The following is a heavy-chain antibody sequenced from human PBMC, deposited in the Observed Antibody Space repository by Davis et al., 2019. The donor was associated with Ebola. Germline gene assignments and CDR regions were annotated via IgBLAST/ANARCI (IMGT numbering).Heavy chain of an antibody. Sequence: SVKVSCTASGYTFTGYYMHWVRQAPGQGLEWMGWISAYNGNTNYAPKLQGRVTMTTDTSTSTAYMELRRLRSDDTAVYYCTREGLRDYDILTGPLGRGGMDVWGQGTTVTVSS. V-gene: IGHV1-18*04. CDR1: GYTFTGYY. CDR3: TREGLRDYDILTGPLGRGGMDV. CDR2: ISAYNGNT. D-gene: IGHD3-9*01. J-gene: IGHJ6*02.